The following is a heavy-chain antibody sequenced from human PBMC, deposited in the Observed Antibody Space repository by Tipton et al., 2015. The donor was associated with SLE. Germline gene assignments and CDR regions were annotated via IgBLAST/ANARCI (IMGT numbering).Heavy chain of an antibody. CDR3: ARGRVVPAAISDYYYYMDV. CDR1: GFTFSSYW. J-gene: IGHJ6*03. Sequence: SLRLSCAASGFTFSSYWMHWVRQAPGKGLVWVSRINSDGGSTSYADSVEGRFTISRDNAKNTLYLQMNSLRAEDTAVYYCARGRVVPAAISDYYYYMDVWGKGTTVTVSS. V-gene: IGHV3-74*01. CDR2: INSDGGST. D-gene: IGHD2-2*02.